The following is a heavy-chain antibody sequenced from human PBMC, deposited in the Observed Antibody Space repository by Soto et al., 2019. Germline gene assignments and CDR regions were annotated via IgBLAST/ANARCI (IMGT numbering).Heavy chain of an antibody. CDR3: ARGRQYSSSWYEDY. CDR2: ISSSSSYI. J-gene: IGHJ4*02. V-gene: IGHV3-21*01. CDR1: GFTFSSYS. D-gene: IGHD6-13*01. Sequence: EVQLVESGGGLVKPGGSLRLSCAASGFTFSSYSMKWVRQAPGKGLEWVSSISSSSSYIYFADSVKGRVTISRDNAKNSLYRKMNSLRAEDTAVYYCARGRQYSSSWYEDYWGRGTLVTVSS.